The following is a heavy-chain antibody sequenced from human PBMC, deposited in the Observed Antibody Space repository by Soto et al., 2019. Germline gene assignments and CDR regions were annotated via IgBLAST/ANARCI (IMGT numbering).Heavy chain of an antibody. CDR1: GFTFDDYG. J-gene: IGHJ6*02. Sequence: EVQLVESGGGVVRPGGSLRLSCAASGFTFDDYGMSWVRQAPGKGLEWVSGINWNGGSTGYADSVKGRFTISRDNAKNSRYLQMNSLRAEDTALYYCARVSESSSWSRGTSYSGMDVWGQGTTVTVSS. CDR2: INWNGGST. D-gene: IGHD6-13*01. CDR3: ARVSESSSWSRGTSYSGMDV. V-gene: IGHV3-20*04.